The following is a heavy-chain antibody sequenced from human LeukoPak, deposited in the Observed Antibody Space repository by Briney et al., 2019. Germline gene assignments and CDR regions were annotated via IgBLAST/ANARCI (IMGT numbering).Heavy chain of an antibody. CDR3: ARERYDAFDI. CDR1: GFTFSDYY. D-gene: IGHD4-17*01. CDR2: MSSSGSVI. V-gene: IGHV3-11*04. J-gene: IGHJ3*02. Sequence: GGSLRLSCSASGFTFSDYYMSWIRQAPGKGLEWVSYMSSSGSVIYYADSVKGRFTISRDNAKNSLYLQMNSLRAEDTAVYYCARERYDAFDIWGQGTMVTVSS.